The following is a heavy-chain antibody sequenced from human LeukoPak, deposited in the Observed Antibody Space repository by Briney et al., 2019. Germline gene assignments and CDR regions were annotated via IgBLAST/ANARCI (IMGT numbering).Heavy chain of an antibody. V-gene: IGHV3-23*01. Sequence: PGGSLRLSCAASGFTFSSYEMNWVRQAPGKGLEWVSSIGSSGDITYYADSVKGRFTISRDNSKNTLYLQMNSLRAEDTAVYYCARDIDNGDYVVYWGQGTLVTVSS. J-gene: IGHJ4*02. CDR1: GFTFSSYE. D-gene: IGHD4-17*01. CDR2: IGSSGDIT. CDR3: ARDIDNGDYVVY.